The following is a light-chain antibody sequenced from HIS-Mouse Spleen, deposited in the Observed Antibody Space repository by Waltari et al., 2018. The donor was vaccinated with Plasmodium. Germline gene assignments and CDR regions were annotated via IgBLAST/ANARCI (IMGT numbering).Light chain of an antibody. CDR3: CSYAGSSTLV. CDR1: SSDVGRYNL. CDR2: EGS. J-gene: IGLJ3*02. V-gene: IGLV2-23*01. Sequence: QSALTQPASVSGSPGQSLTISCTGTSSDVGRYNLFSWYQQHPGKAPKLMIYEGSKRPSGVSNRFSGSKSGNTASLTISGLQAEDEADYYCCSYAGSSTLVFGGGTKLTVL.